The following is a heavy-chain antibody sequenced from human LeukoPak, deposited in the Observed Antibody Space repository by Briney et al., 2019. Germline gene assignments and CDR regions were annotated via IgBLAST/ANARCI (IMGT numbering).Heavy chain of an antibody. Sequence: PGESLRLSCATSGFTFSNYWMSWVRQAPGKGLEWVANIKQDGSEKYYVDSVRGRFTISRDNAKNSLYLQMNGLRAEDTAMYYCARSGGYNYWSCFAYWGQGTLVTVSS. CDR3: ARSGGYNYWSCFAY. D-gene: IGHD5-24*01. V-gene: IGHV3-7*01. CDR1: GFTFSNYW. CDR2: IKQDGSEK. J-gene: IGHJ4*02.